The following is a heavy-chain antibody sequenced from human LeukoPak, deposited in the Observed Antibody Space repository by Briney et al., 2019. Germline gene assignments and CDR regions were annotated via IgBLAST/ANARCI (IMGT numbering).Heavy chain of an antibody. CDR2: INNDGTRI. CDR3: ARGGLPGGFDY. CDR1: GFTVSNSW. Sequence: GGSLRLSCAASGFTVSNSWMFWVRQAPGKGLMYVSEINNDGTRIRSVDSVKGRFTISRDGAKNTLFLQMNSLRDEDTAMYYCARGGLPGGFDYWGQGILVTVSS. J-gene: IGHJ4*02. D-gene: IGHD7-27*01. V-gene: IGHV3-74*01.